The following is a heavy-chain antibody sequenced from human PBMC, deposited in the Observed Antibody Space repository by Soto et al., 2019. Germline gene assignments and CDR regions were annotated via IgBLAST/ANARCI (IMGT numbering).Heavy chain of an antibody. CDR2: IYYSGST. V-gene: IGHV4-39*07. J-gene: IGHJ4*02. Sequence: SETLSLTCTVSGGSISSSSYYWGWIRQPPGKGLEWIGSIYYSGSTYYNPSLKSRVTISVDTAKNQFSLKLSSVTAADTAVYYCARDSSGYDYWGQGTLVTVSS. CDR1: GGSISSSSYY. D-gene: IGHD5-12*01. CDR3: ARDSSGYDY.